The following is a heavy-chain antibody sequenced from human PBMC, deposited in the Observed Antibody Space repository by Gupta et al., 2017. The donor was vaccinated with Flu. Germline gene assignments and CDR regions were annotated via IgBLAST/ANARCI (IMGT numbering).Heavy chain of an antibody. V-gene: IGHV4-34*01. J-gene: IGHJ3*02. D-gene: IGHD2-15*01. CDR3: ARISQPLDAFDI. CDR1: GGSFSGYY. Sequence: QVQLQQWGAGLLKPSETLSLTCAVYGGSFSGYYWSWIRQPPGKGLEWIGEINHSGSTNYNPSLKSRVTISVDTSKNQFSLKLSSVTAADTAVYYCARISQPLDAFDIWGQGTMVTVSS. CDR2: INHSGST.